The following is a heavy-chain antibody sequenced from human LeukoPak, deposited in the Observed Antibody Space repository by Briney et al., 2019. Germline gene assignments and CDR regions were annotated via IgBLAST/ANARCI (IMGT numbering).Heavy chain of an antibody. Sequence: PGGSLRLSCAASGFSVSNNYMTWVRQAPGKGLEWVSIIYTSTSTYYADSVKGRFTVSRDNSKNALYLQMNSLRAEDTAVYYCARDAERIRATDGFDVWGQGTMVTVSS. J-gene: IGHJ3*01. CDR2: IYTSTST. V-gene: IGHV3-66*01. D-gene: IGHD3-10*01. CDR3: ARDAERIRATDGFDV. CDR1: GFSVSNNY.